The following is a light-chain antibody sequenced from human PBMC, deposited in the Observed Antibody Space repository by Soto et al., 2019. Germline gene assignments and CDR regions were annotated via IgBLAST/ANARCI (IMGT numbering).Light chain of an antibody. CDR1: ETVGSN. Sequence: VLTQSPDTLSLSPGERATLSCRATETVGSNLAWFQQKPGQTPRLLIYDASTRVTGIPARFRGSGYGRDFTLTISGLEPEDFAVYYCQQRSVWPPLIFGGGTKGEI. CDR3: QQRSVWPPLI. CDR2: DAS. V-gene: IGKV3-11*02. J-gene: IGKJ4*01.